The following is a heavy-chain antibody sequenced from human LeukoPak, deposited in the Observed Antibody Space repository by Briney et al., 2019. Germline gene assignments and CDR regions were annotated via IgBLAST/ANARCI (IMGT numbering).Heavy chain of an antibody. J-gene: IGHJ5*01. Sequence: GGSLRLSCAAAGFIFGNDWMSWVSQAPGRVLEWVANRKQDGSTNYSVESENGRFTTSSENANTSVYLQMNSMRVEDTAVYYCARAPISPASGPLDPWGQAPLVTVSS. CDR1: GFIFGNDW. CDR3: ARAPISPASGPLDP. D-gene: IGHD2-21*01. V-gene: IGHV3-7*01. CDR2: RKQDGSTN.